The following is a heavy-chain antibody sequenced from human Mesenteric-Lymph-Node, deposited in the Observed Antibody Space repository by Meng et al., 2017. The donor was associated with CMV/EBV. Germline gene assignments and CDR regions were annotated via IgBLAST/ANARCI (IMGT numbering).Heavy chain of an antibody. CDR1: GFTFSSYW. V-gene: IGHV3-74*01. Sequence: RLSCAASGFTFSSYWMHWVRQAPGKGLVWVSGINTDGSSTTSADSVKGRFTISRDNAKSTLYLQMNSLRAEDTAVYYCASFSPRADCWGQGTLVTVSS. CDR3: ASFSPRADC. CDR2: INTDGSST. J-gene: IGHJ4*02.